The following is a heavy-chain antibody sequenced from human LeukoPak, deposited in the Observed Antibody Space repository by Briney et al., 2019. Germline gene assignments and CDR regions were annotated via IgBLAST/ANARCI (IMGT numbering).Heavy chain of an antibody. J-gene: IGHJ4*02. CDR1: GGSISSYY. CDR2: IYYSGST. CDR3: ARAQGRRYSYAVGGYFDY. V-gene: IGHV4-39*07. D-gene: IGHD5-18*01. Sequence: SETLSLTCTVSGGSISSYYWSWIRQPPGKGLEWIGSIYYSGSTYYNPSLKSRVTISVDTSKNQFSLKLSSVTAADTAVYYCARAQGRRYSYAVGGYFDYWGQGTLVTVSS.